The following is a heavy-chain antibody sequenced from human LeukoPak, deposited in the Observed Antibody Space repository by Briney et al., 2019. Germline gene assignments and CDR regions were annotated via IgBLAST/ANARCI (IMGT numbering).Heavy chain of an antibody. CDR2: IPYDGSNK. D-gene: IGHD6-19*01. V-gene: IGHV3-30-3*01. Sequence: GGSLRLSCAASGFTFSSSAMHWVRQAPVKGLEWVAVIPYDGSNKYYADSVKGRFTISRDNSKNTLYLQMNSLRADDTAVYYCARDRDSSGWYEGFDYWGQGTLVTVSS. CDR1: GFTFSSSA. J-gene: IGHJ4*02. CDR3: ARDRDSSGWYEGFDY.